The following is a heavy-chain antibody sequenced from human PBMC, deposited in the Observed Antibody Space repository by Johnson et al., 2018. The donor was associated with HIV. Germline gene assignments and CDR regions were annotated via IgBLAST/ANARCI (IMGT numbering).Heavy chain of an antibody. V-gene: IGHV3-30*04. CDR3: ARDRRAYDAFDI. Sequence: QAQLVESGGGVVQPGGSLRLSCAASGFTFSSYAMHWVRQAPGKGLEWVAVIWYDGSNKYYADSVKGRFTISRDNSKNTLYLQMNSLRAEDTAVYYCARDRRAYDAFDIWGQGTMVTVSS. CDR2: IWYDGSNK. J-gene: IGHJ3*02. CDR1: GFTFSSYA.